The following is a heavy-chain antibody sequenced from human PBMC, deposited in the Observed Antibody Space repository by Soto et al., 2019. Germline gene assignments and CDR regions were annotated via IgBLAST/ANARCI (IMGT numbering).Heavy chain of an antibody. CDR3: AKDSAVAGVETTLDY. Sequence: GGSLRLSCAASGFTFSSYGMHWVRQAPGKGLEWVAVISYDGSNKYYADSVKGRFTISRDNSKNTLYLQMNSLRAEDTAVYYCAKDSAVAGVETTLDYWGQGTLVTVSS. V-gene: IGHV3-30*18. CDR1: GFTFSSYG. CDR2: ISYDGSNK. J-gene: IGHJ4*02. D-gene: IGHD6-19*01.